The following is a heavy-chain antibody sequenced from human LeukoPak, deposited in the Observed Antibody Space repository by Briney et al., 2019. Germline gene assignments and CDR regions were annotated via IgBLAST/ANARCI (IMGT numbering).Heavy chain of an antibody. CDR2: TYYSGTT. CDR3: ARHLGVAVAADAFDI. CDR1: SGSISSYY. J-gene: IGHJ3*02. V-gene: IGHV4-59*08. D-gene: IGHD6-19*01. Sequence: SETLSLTCTVSSGSISSYYCSWIRQPPGKGLEWIGYTYYSGTTKYNPSLKGRVTISADTSKNQFSLKLRSLTAADTAVYYCARHLGVAVAADAFDIWGQGTMVTVSS.